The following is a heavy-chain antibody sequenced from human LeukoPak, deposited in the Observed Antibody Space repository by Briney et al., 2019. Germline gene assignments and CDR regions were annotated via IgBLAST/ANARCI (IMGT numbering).Heavy chain of an antibody. D-gene: IGHD6-13*01. V-gene: IGHV4-34*01. Sequence: PSETLSLTCAVYGGSFSGYYWSWIRQPPGEGLEWIGEINHSGSTNYNPSLKSRVTISVDTSKNQFSLKLSSVTAADTAVYYCARHPRIAAAGTWVGYYYYYMDDWGKGTTVTVSS. CDR2: INHSGST. CDR1: GGSFSGYY. J-gene: IGHJ6*03. CDR3: ARHPRIAAAGTWVGYYYYYMDD.